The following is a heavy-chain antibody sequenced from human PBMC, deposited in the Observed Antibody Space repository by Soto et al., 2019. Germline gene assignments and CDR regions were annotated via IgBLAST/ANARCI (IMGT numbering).Heavy chain of an antibody. D-gene: IGHD2-15*01. V-gene: IGHV2-5*02. CDR3: AQRRTQSIFAY. CDR1: GFSLTTSGVG. J-gene: IGHJ4*02. Sequence: QITLKESGPTLVKPTQTLTLTCSFSGFSLTTSGVGVGWIRQPPGKVLEWLALIYWDDDKRYSPSLKSRLTITTATSKHQVVLTMTNMAPVNTATYYCAQRRTQSIFAYWGQGTLVTVAS. CDR2: IYWDDDK.